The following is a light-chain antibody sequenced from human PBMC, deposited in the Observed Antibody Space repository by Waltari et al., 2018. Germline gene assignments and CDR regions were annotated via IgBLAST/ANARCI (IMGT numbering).Light chain of an antibody. CDR3: HQYNNWPLYT. V-gene: IGKV3-15*01. Sequence: ETVMTQSPVTLSVSPGERATLSCRVSQTVRSNLAWYQQKPGQAPRLLIYGASTRATGIPARFSGGGSGTEFTLTINNVQSEDFAIYYCHQYNNWPLYTFGQGTKLEIK. J-gene: IGKJ2*01. CDR1: QTVRSN. CDR2: GAS.